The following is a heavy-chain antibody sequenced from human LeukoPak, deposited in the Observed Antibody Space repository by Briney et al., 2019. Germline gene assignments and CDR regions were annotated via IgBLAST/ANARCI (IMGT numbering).Heavy chain of an antibody. CDR2: IICDGSDT. CDR1: GFTFDDYM. D-gene: IGHD3-9*01. Sequence: GGSLRLSCAASGFTFDDYMMHWVCRAPGKGLEWVSLIICDGSDTYYADSVKGRFTISRDNSKDSLYLQMNSLRTGDTACYYWAKDSVALEERYFGTWGQGTPLTLSS. CDR3: AKDSVALEERYFGT. V-gene: IGHV3-43*01. J-gene: IGHJ5*02.